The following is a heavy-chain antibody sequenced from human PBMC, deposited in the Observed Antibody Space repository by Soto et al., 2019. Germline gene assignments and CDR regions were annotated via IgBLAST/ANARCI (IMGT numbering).Heavy chain of an antibody. J-gene: IGHJ4*02. D-gene: IGHD2-15*01. Sequence: SETLSLTCTVSGGSVSSGSYYWSWIRQPPGKGLEWIGYIFYSGSTNYNPSLKSGVTISVDTSKNQFSLKLSSVTAADTAVYYCAGTGVVAATTSLPDYWGQGTLVTVSS. V-gene: IGHV4-61*01. CDR3: AGTGVVAATTSLPDY. CDR1: GGSVSSGSYY. CDR2: IFYSGST.